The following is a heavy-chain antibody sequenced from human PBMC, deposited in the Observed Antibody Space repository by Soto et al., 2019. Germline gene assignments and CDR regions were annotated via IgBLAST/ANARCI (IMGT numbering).Heavy chain of an antibody. Sequence: SVKVSCKASGGTFSSYAISWVRQAPGQGLEWMGGIIPIFGTANYAQKFQGRVTITADESTSTAYKELSSLRSEDTAVFFCSRYRYCSSTSCPGAFDIWGQGTMVTVSS. D-gene: IGHD2-2*01. V-gene: IGHV1-69*13. J-gene: IGHJ3*02. CDR3: SRYRYCSSTSCPGAFDI. CDR2: IIPIFGTA. CDR1: GGTFSSYA.